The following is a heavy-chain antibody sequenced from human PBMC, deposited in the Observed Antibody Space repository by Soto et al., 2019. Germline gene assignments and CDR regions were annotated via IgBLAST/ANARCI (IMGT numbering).Heavy chain of an antibody. CDR2: IYYSGTT. CDR1: GYSISSSNW. V-gene: IGHV4-28*01. J-gene: IGHJ4*02. Sequence: QVQLQESGPGLVKPSDTLSLTCAASGYSISSSNWWGWIRQPPGKGLEWIGYIYYSGTTYYNPSLEGRVTASVDTSTDQFALKLTSVTAVDTAVYYCARREIQGPIDYWGQGTLVTVSS. D-gene: IGHD1-26*01. CDR3: ARREIQGPIDY.